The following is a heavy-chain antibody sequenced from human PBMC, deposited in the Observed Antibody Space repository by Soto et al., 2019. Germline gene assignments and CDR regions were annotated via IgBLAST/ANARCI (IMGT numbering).Heavy chain of an antibody. CDR1: GFTFSSFA. J-gene: IGHJ4*02. V-gene: IGHV3-23*01. CDR2: ISGSGGTT. Sequence: GGSLRLSCAASGFTFSSFAVSWVRQAPGKGLEWVSAISGSGGTTYYADSVKGRFTISRDNSKNTLYLQMNSLRAEYTAIYYSAQAPGLLYFDNWGQGTLVTVSS. CDR3: AQAPGLLYFDN.